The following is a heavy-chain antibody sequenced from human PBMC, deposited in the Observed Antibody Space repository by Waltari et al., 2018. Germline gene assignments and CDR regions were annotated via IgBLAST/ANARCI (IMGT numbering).Heavy chain of an antibody. Sequence: QVQLQESGPGLVKPSQTLSLTCTVSGGSISSGSYYWSWIRQPAGKGLEWIGYNYTSGSTNYNPPLKSRVTISVDTSKNQFSLKLSSVTAADTAVYYCARGKGVHDYWGQGTLVTVSS. CDR3: ARGKGVHDY. CDR2: NYTSGST. J-gene: IGHJ4*02. V-gene: IGHV4-61*09. D-gene: IGHD3-10*01. CDR1: GGSISSGSYY.